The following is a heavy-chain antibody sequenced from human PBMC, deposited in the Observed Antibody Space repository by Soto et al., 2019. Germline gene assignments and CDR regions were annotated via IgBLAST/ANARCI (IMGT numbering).Heavy chain of an antibody. J-gene: IGHJ4*02. CDR1: GGTFSGYV. V-gene: IGHV1-69*01. Sequence: QLVQSGSEVKKPGSSVKVSCQASGGTFSGYVVTWVRQAPGQGLEWMGEFVPLFGTTNDAQRFWGRITITAEESTSTAYINLKTLRSDDTAVYYCATHGLGVSSPPYFDNWGQGTLVTVS. D-gene: IGHD3-16*01. CDR3: ATHGLGVSSPPYFDN. CDR2: FVPLFGTT.